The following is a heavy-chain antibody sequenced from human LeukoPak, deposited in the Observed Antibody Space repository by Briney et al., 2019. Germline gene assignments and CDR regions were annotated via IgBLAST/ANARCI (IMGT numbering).Heavy chain of an antibody. J-gene: IGHJ4*02. V-gene: IGHV1-2*02. Sequence: GASVKLSCKASGYTFTGYYMHWVRQPPGQGLEWMGWIDPNGGGTKYAQKFQGRVTMARDTSISTAYMELSRLTSDDTAVYYCARGGGLAVVGTRFDFWAQGTLVTVSS. CDR2: IDPNGGGT. D-gene: IGHD6-13*01. CDR1: GYTFTGYY. CDR3: ARGGGLAVVGTRFDF.